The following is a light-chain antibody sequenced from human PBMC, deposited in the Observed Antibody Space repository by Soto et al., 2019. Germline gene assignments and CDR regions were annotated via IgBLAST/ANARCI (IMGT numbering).Light chain of an antibody. CDR3: QQYGISPFT. CDR1: HVVSSSY. V-gene: IGKV3-20*01. CDR2: TAS. Sequence: EIVLTQSPGTLSLSPGERATLSCRASHVVSSSYLAWYQHKPGQAPRLVIYTASSRATGIPDRFSGSGSGTDFSLTISRLEPEDFAVYYCQQYGISPFTLGGGTKVDIK. J-gene: IGKJ4*01.